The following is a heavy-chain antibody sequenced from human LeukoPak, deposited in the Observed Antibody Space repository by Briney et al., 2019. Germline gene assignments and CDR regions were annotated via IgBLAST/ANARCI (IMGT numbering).Heavy chain of an antibody. D-gene: IGHD2-2*01. V-gene: IGHV3-9*01. Sequence: GGSLRLSCAASGFTLRSYTMNWVRQAPGKGLEWVSGISWNSGSIGYADSVKGRFTISRDNAKNSLYLQMNSLRSEDTAVYYCARGALGGIVVVPAAKELDYWGQGTLVTVSS. J-gene: IGHJ4*02. CDR3: ARGALGGIVVVPAAKELDY. CDR1: GFTLRSYT. CDR2: ISWNSGSI.